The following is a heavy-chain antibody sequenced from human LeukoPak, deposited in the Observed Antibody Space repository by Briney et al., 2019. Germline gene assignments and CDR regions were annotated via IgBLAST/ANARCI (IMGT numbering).Heavy chain of an antibody. V-gene: IGHV1-18*01. Sequence: GASVKVSCKASGYTFTSYGISWVRQAPGQGLEWMGWISAYNGNTNYAQKLQGRVTMTTDTSTSTAYMELRSLRSDDTAVYYCARDQSRYFDWLFRQDYYYGMDVWGQGTTVTVSS. D-gene: IGHD3-9*01. CDR2: ISAYNGNT. J-gene: IGHJ6*02. CDR3: ARDQSRYFDWLFRQDYYYGMDV. CDR1: GYTFTSYG.